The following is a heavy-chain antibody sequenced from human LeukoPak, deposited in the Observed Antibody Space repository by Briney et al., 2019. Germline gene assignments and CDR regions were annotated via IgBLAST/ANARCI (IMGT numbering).Heavy chain of an antibody. CDR1: GYSFANYW. CDR3: ASPGYCSSTSCLSRGFAFDI. J-gene: IGHJ3*02. CDR2: IYPGDSDT. Sequence: NRGESLKISCKGSGYSFANYWIGWVRQMPGKGLEWMGIIYPGDSDTTYSPSFQGHVTISADKSISTAYLQWSSLKASDTAMYYCASPGYCSSTSCLSRGFAFDIWGLGTMVTVSS. D-gene: IGHD2-2*01. V-gene: IGHV5-51*01.